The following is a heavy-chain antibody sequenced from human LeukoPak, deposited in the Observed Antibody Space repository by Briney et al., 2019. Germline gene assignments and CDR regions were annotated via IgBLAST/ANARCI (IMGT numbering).Heavy chain of an antibody. Sequence: GGSLRLSCVGSGLIFSNYALIWVRQAPGKGLEWVSAISSAGTFYADSVRGRFIMSRDNSKNTLYLQMNSLRDEDTAIYYCARDPNGDYVDAFDFRGQGTMVTVSS. V-gene: IGHV3-23*01. CDR2: ISSAGT. CDR1: GLIFSNYA. J-gene: IGHJ3*01. D-gene: IGHD4-17*01. CDR3: ARDPNGDYVDAFDF.